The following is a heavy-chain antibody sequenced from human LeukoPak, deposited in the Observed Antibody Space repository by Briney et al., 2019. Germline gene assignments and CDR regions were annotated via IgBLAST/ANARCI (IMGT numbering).Heavy chain of an antibody. Sequence: PGRSLRLSCAASGFTFDDYAMHWVRQAPGKGLEWVSGISWNSGSIGYADSVKGRFTISRDNAKNSLYLQMNSLRAEDTAVYYCASRLVRPPFDYWGQGTLVTVSS. CDR2: ISWNSGSI. J-gene: IGHJ4*02. V-gene: IGHV3-9*01. CDR1: GFTFDDYA. CDR3: ASRLVRPPFDY. D-gene: IGHD6-19*01.